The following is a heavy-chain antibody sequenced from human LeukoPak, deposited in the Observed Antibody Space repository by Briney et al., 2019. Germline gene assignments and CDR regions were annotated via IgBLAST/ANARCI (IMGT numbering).Heavy chain of an antibody. CDR1: GFTFSNYA. V-gene: IGHV3-7*03. CDR3: ARDVYCSGGSCYMPFDY. CDR2: IKQDGSEK. Sequence: GGSLRLSCAASGFTFSNYAMEWVRQAPGKGLEWVANIKQDGSEKYYVDSVKGRFTISRDNAKNSLYLQMNSLRAEDTAVYYCARDVYCSGGSCYMPFDYWGQGTLVTVSS. D-gene: IGHD2-15*01. J-gene: IGHJ4*02.